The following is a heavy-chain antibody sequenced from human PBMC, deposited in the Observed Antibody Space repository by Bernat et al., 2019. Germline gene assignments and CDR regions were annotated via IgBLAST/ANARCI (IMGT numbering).Heavy chain of an antibody. D-gene: IGHD4-4*01. J-gene: IGHJ4*02. CDR1: DGAFSTYY. CDR3: ARGGVDNSNYGGLFDS. Sequence: QVQLQQWGAGLLKPSETLSRTCAVSDGAFSTYYWGWIRQPPGKGLEWIGEINHSGSTNYNPSLKRRVTMSVDTSRNRFSLKLSSVTAADSAIYFCARGGVDNSNYGGLFDSWGQGTLLTVSS. CDR2: INHSGST. V-gene: IGHV4-34*02.